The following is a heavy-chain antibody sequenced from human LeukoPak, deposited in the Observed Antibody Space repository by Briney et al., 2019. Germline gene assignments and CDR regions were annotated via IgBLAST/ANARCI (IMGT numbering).Heavy chain of an antibody. D-gene: IGHD3-10*01. Sequence: LSETLSLTRTVSSGSLSSGDYDWSWIRQPPGKGLEWIGYIYYSGSTYYNPPLKSRVTISVDTSKNQFSLKLSSVTAADTAVYYCARVWFGEFVDYWGQGTLVTVSS. CDR2: IYYSGST. CDR3: ARVWFGEFVDY. V-gene: IGHV4-30-4*08. J-gene: IGHJ4*02. CDR1: SGSLSSGDYD.